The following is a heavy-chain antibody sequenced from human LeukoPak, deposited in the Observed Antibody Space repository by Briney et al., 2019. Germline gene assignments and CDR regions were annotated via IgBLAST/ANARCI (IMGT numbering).Heavy chain of an antibody. CDR1: GYTLTELS. Sequence: ASVKVSCKVSGYTLTELSMHWVRQAPGKGLEWMGGFDPEDGETIYAQKFQGRVTMTEDTSTDTAYMELSSLRSEDTVVHYCATTRGIAAAEDYWGQGTLVPVSS. CDR2: FDPEDGET. V-gene: IGHV1-24*01. CDR3: ATTRGIAAAEDY. D-gene: IGHD6-13*01. J-gene: IGHJ4*02.